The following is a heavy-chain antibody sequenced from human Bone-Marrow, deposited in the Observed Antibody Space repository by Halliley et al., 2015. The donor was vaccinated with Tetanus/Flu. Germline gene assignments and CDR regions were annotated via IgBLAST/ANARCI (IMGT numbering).Heavy chain of an antibody. CDR3: ISSPLDYYDTSGHLVPHAFDI. J-gene: IGHJ3*02. Sequence: SLRLSCTTSGFTFSDYALTWVRQAPGKGLEWVGLIRSKPFGGTTEYAASVRGRFTISRDDSKSMAYLQMNSLKTEDTAVYYCISSPLDYYDTSGHLVPHAFDIWGQGTMVTVSS. CDR2: IRSKPFGGTT. V-gene: IGHV3-49*04. CDR1: GFTFSDYA. D-gene: IGHD3-22*01.